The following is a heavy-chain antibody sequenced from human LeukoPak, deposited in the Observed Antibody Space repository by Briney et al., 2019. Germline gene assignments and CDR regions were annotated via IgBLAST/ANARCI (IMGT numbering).Heavy chain of an antibody. Sequence: SVKVSCKASGGTFSSYTISWVRQAPGQGLEWMGRIIPILGIANYAQKFQGRVTITADKSTSTAYMELSSLRSEDTAVCYCARDTGYCSSTSCLNWFDPWGQGTLVTVSS. J-gene: IGHJ5*02. CDR3: ARDTGYCSSTSCLNWFDP. CDR2: IIPILGIA. CDR1: GGTFSSYT. V-gene: IGHV1-69*04. D-gene: IGHD2-2*01.